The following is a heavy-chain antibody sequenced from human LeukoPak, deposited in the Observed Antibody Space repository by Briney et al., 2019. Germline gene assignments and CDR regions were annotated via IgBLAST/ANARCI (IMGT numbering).Heavy chain of an antibody. CDR3: ARDLRVVVGAGPLDP. CDR1: GGSITSDNYY. CDR2: IYYSGNT. D-gene: IGHD2-2*01. V-gene: IGHV4-39*07. Sequence: PSETLSLTCTVSGGSITSDNYYWGWICQPPGKGLEWIGSIYYSGNTYYNPSLKSRVTISVDTSKTQFSLKLSSVTAADTAIYYCARDLRVVVGAGPLDPWGQGTLVTVSS. J-gene: IGHJ5*02.